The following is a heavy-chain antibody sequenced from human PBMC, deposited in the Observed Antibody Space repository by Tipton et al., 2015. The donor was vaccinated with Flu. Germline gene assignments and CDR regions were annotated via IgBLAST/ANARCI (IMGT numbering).Heavy chain of an antibody. D-gene: IGHD3-16*01. J-gene: IGHJ4*02. Sequence: TLSLTCTVSGGSISSYYWSWIRQPPGKGLECIGYIYYSGSTNYNPSLKSRVTISVDTSKNQFALKLSSVTAADTDVYYCAGGVDYWGQGTLVTVSS. CDR3: AGGVDY. V-gene: IGHV4-59*01. CDR2: IYYSGST. CDR1: GGSISSYY.